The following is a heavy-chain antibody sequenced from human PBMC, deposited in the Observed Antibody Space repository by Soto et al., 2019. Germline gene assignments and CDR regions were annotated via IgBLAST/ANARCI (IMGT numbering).Heavy chain of an antibody. D-gene: IGHD2-21*01. Sequence: ASVKVSCQASGYTFTSYYMHWVRQAPGQGLEWMGIINPSGGSTSYAQKFQGRVTMTRDTSTSTVYMELSSLRSEDTAVYYCARSMGFAYYYYGMDVWGQGTTVTVSS. CDR1: GYTFTSYY. CDR2: INPSGGST. J-gene: IGHJ6*02. CDR3: ARSMGFAYYYYGMDV. V-gene: IGHV1-46*01.